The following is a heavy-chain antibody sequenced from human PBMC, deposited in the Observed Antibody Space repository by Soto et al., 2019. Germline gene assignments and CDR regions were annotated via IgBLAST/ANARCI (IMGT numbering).Heavy chain of an antibody. J-gene: IGHJ6*02. Sequence: QVQLQESGPGLVKASGTLSLTCAVSSGSIRSSNWWSWVRQSPGKGLEWIGEIFHNGNTYYNQSLNSRVTISVDTSKNQFSLNLRSVTAADTAVYYCARRTWGMDVWGQGTTVTVSS. CDR1: SGSIRSSNW. D-gene: IGHD2-8*01. CDR3: ARRTWGMDV. CDR2: IFHNGNT. V-gene: IGHV4-4*02.